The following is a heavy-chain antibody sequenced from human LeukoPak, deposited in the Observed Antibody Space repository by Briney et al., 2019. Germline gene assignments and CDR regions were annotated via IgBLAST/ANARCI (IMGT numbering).Heavy chain of an antibody. CDR1: GGSISSSSYY. J-gene: IGHJ6*02. D-gene: IGHD3-10*01. CDR3: ARLSVLPGERTTPYNYYGMDV. Sequence: SETLSLTCTVSGGSISSSSYYWGWIRQPPGKGLEWIGSIYYSGSTYYNPSLKSRVTISVDTSKSQFSLKLSSVTAADTAVYYCARLSVLPGERTTPYNYYGMDVWGQGTTVTVSS. V-gene: IGHV4-39*01. CDR2: IYYSGST.